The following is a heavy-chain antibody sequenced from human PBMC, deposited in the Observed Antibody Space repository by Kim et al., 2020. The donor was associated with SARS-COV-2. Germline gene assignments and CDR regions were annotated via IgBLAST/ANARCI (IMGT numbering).Heavy chain of an antibody. CDR2: IWYDGSNK. CDR1: GFTFSSYG. Sequence: LSLTCAASGFTFSSYGMHWVRQAPGKGLEWVAVIWYDGSNKYYADSVKGRFTISRDNSKNTLYLQMNSLRAEDTALYYCARGKTSTYYYDSSGYYYLENDAFDIWGQGTMVTVSS. V-gene: IGHV3-33*01. D-gene: IGHD3-22*01. J-gene: IGHJ3*02. CDR3: ARGKTSTYYYDSSGYYYLENDAFDI.